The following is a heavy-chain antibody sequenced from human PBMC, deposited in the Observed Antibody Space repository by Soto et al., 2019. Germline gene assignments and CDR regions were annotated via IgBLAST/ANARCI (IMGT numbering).Heavy chain of an antibody. Sequence: GGSLRLSCAASGFTFSSYAMSWVRQAPGKGLEWVSAISGSGGSTYYADSVKGRFTISRDNSKNTLYLQMNSLRAEDTAVYYCAKDPGPRSEWRQRNAFDIWGQGTMVTVSS. J-gene: IGHJ3*02. CDR2: ISGSGGST. D-gene: IGHD3-3*01. CDR1: GFTFSSYA. CDR3: AKDPGPRSEWRQRNAFDI. V-gene: IGHV3-23*01.